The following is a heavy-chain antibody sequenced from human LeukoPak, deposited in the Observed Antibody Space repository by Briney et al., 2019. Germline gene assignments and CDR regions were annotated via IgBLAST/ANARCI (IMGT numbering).Heavy chain of an antibody. J-gene: IGHJ3*02. V-gene: IGHV4-61*02. D-gene: IGHD3-9*01. CDR2: IYTSGST. CDR3: ARGLRYFDWSIDAFDI. CDR1: GGSISSGSYY. Sequence: PSETLSLTCTVSGGSISSGSYYWSWIRQPAGKGLEWIGRIYTSGSTNYNPSLKSRVTISVDTSKNQFSLKLSSVTAADTAVYYCARGLRYFDWSIDAFDIWGQGTMVTVSS.